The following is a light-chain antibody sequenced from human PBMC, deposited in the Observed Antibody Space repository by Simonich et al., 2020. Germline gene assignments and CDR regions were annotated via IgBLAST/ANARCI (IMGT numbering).Light chain of an antibody. CDR1: ALPKQF. Sequence: SYELKQPPSVSVSPGQTARITCSGDALPKQFAYWYQQKPGQAPVQVIYKDSERPSGIPGRFSGSSPGTTGTLTISGVQAEDEADYYCQSADSSGTFHVVFGGGTKLTVL. CDR3: QSADSSGTFHVV. CDR2: KDS. V-gene: IGLV3-25*03. J-gene: IGLJ2*01.